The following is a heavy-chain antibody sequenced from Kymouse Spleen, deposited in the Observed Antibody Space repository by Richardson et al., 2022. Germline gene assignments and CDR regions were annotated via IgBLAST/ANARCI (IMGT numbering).Heavy chain of an antibody. CDR2: INHSGST. CDR1: GGSFSGYY. D-gene: IGHD3-9*01. V-gene: IGHV4-34*01. J-gene: IGHJ6*02. Sequence: QVQLQQWGAGLLKPSETLSLTCAVYGGSFSGYYWSWIRQPPGKGLEWIGEINHSGSTNYNPSLKSRVTISVDTSKNQFSLKLSSVTAADTAVYYCARERRYFDNDYYYYGMDVWGQGTTVTVSS. CDR3: ARERRYFDNDYYYYGMDV.